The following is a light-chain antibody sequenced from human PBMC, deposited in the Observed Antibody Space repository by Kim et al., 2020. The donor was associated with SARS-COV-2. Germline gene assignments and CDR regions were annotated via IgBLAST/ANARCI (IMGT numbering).Light chain of an antibody. J-gene: IGKJ5*01. V-gene: IGKV4-1*01. CDR1: QSVVSSSNNRNY. CDR3: QQNYTTPST. CDR2: GAS. Sequence: DIVMTQSPDSLPVSLGERATITCKSSQSVVSSSNNRNYLSWHQQKPGQPPRLLIYGASSRKSGVPDRFGGSVSGTDFTLTISSLQAEDVAVYYLQQNYTTPSTFGQGTRLEIK.